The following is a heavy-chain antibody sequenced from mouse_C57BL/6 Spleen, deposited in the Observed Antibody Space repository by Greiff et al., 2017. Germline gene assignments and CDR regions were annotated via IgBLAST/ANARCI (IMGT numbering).Heavy chain of an antibody. D-gene: IGHD4-1*01. V-gene: IGHV1-55*01. Sequence: QVQLQQPGAELVKPGASVKMSCKASGYTFTSYWITWVKQRPGQGLEWMGDIYPGSGSTNYNEKFKSKATRTVDTASSTAYMQLSSLTSEDSAVYYCALTVPYFDVWGTGTTVTVSS. CDR3: ALTVPYFDV. CDR1: GYTFTSYW. CDR2: IYPGSGST. J-gene: IGHJ1*03.